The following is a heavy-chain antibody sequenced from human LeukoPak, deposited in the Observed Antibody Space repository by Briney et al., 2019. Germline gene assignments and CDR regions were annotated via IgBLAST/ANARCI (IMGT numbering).Heavy chain of an antibody. V-gene: IGHV3-23*01. CDR2: ISRSGDK. J-gene: IGHJ4*02. D-gene: IGHD1-14*01. CDR1: GFTFSTYA. CDR3: MTSGGRSDDA. Sequence: GGSLRLSCAASGFTFSTYAMTWVRQAPGKGLEWVSAISRSGDKYYADSVRGRFTISRDNSKNTVYLQLNNLGAEDTAVYYCMTSGGRSDDAWGQGTQVTVS.